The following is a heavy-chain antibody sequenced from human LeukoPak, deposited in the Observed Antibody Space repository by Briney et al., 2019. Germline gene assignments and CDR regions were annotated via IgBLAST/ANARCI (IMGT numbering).Heavy chain of an antibody. CDR2: INPNSGGT. Sequence: ASVKVSCKASGYTFTGYYMHWVRQAPGQGLEWMGWINPNSGGTNYAQKFQGRVTMTRDTSISTAYMELSRLRSDDTAVYYCAREDRYCSGGSCPEYYFDYWVQGTLVTVSS. J-gene: IGHJ4*02. CDR1: GYTFTGYY. V-gene: IGHV1-2*02. D-gene: IGHD2-15*01. CDR3: AREDRYCSGGSCPEYYFDY.